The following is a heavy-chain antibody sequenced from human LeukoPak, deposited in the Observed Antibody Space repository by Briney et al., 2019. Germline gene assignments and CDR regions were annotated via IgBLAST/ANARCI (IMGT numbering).Heavy chain of an antibody. CDR2: ISGSGGST. CDR3: AKDGIAVAGRTYFDY. Sequence: GGSLRLSCAASGFIFRSYSMNWVRQAPGKGLEWVSAISGSGGSTYYADSVKGRFTISRDNSKNTLYLQMNSLRAEDTAVYYCAKDGIAVAGRTYFDYWGQGTLVTVSS. D-gene: IGHD6-19*01. J-gene: IGHJ4*02. CDR1: GFIFRSYS. V-gene: IGHV3-23*01.